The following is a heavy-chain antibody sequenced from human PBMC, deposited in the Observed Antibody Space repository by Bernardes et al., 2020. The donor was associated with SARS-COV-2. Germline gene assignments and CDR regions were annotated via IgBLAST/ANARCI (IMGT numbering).Heavy chain of an antibody. J-gene: IGHJ5*02. CDR1: GGSVSSGNYY. V-gene: IGHV4-61*01. CDR3: ARDKLGSNYYDSSGVFDP. Sequence: SETLSLTRTVSGGSVSSGNYYWSWIRQPPGKGLECLGYIHHSGSTTYNPSLNSRVTISIDTSKNQFSLQLTSVTAADTAVYYCARDKLGSNYYDSSGVFDPWGQGTLVTVSS. CDR2: IHHSGST. D-gene: IGHD3-22*01.